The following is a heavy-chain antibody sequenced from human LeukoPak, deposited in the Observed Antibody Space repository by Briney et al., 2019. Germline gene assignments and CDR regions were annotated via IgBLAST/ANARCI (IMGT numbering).Heavy chain of an antibody. V-gene: IGHV1-69*13. J-gene: IGHJ4*02. D-gene: IGHD6-19*01. Sequence: SVKVSCKASGGTFSSYAISWVRQAPGQGLEWMGGIIPIFGTANYAQKFQGRVTITADESTSTAYMELSSLRSEDTAVYYCARGITKDQWLVPYWGQGTLVAVSS. CDR3: ARGITKDQWLVPY. CDR1: GGTFSSYA. CDR2: IIPIFGTA.